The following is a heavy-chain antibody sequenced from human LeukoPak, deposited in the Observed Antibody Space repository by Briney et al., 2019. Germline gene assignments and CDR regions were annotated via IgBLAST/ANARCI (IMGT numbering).Heavy chain of an antibody. Sequence: PSETLSLTCTVSGGSINTYSWNLIRQPPGKGLEWIGNISYSGITDYNPSLLSRVTISVDTSKNQFFLNQRSVPAADTYVYYCARGVTQQLGYYYSYHMDVWGKGTTVTVSS. CDR3: ARGVTQQLGYYYSYHMDV. V-gene: IGHV4-59*01. CDR2: ISYSGIT. J-gene: IGHJ6*03. CDR1: GGSINTYS. D-gene: IGHD6-13*01.